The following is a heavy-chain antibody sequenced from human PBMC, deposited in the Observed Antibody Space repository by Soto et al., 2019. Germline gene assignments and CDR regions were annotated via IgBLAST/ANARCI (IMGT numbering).Heavy chain of an antibody. CDR2: INPNNGDT. Sequence: QVQLVQSGAEVQKPGASVKVSCRAPGYTFKVYFLHWMRQAPGPGLEWMGWINPNNGDTMYAQKFRGRVTMTRDTSIDTVYMDLSSLTSDDTAVYYCARGPDTGAFDYWGQGALVTVSS. CDR1: GYTFKVYF. CDR3: ARGPDTGAFDY. V-gene: IGHV1-2*02. J-gene: IGHJ4*02. D-gene: IGHD7-27*01.